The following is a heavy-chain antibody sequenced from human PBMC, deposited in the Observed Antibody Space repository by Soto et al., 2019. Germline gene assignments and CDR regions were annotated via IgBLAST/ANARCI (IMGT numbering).Heavy chain of an antibody. D-gene: IGHD5-12*01. CDR3: ARELRVEMATITYYYGMDV. CDR2: IYYSGST. Sequence: QVQLQESGPGLVKPSQTLSLTCTVSGGSISSGDNYWSWIRQPPGKGLEWIGYIYYSGSTYYNPSLKSRVTISVDTSKNQFSLKLSSVTAADTAVYYCARELRVEMATITYYYGMDVWGQGTTVTVSS. CDR1: GGSISSGDNY. V-gene: IGHV4-30-4*01. J-gene: IGHJ6*02.